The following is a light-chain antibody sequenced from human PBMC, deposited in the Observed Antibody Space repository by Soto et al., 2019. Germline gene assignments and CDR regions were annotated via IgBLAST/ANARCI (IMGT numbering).Light chain of an antibody. CDR2: DVS. CDR3: SSYTSTNSWV. CDR1: SSDVGGYNY. V-gene: IGLV2-14*01. J-gene: IGLJ3*02. Sequence: QSVLTQSASVSGSPGQSITISCTGTSSDVGGYNYVSWYQQHPGKAPKLIIYDVSNRPSGVSTRFSGSKSGNTAYLTISGLQAEDDADYYCSSYTSTNSWVFGGGTKLTVL.